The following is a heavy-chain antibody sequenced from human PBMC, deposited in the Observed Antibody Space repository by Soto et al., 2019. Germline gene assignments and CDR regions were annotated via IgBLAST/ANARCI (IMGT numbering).Heavy chain of an antibody. J-gene: IGHJ4*02. CDR1: GYTFANYY. CDR3: ATVKTVMFTGVQYYFDY. CDR2: INPSGGTT. D-gene: IGHD3-16*01. Sequence: QVQLVQSGAEVKKPGASVKVSCKASGYTFANYYMHWVRQAPGQGLEWMGIINPSGGTTTYAEKFQGRVTMTRDTSTTTVYMELSSLRSGDTAVYYCATVKTVMFTGVQYYFDYWGQGTLVTVSS. V-gene: IGHV1-46*01.